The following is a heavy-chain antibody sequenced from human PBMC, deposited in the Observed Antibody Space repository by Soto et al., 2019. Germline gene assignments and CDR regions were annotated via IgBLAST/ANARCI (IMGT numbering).Heavy chain of an antibody. J-gene: IGHJ6*02. D-gene: IGHD1-1*01. V-gene: IGHV4-39*02. Sequence: SETLSLTCTVSGGSISSSSYYWGWIRQPPGKGLEWIGSIYYSGSTYYNPSLKSRVTISVDTSKNQFSLKLSSVTAADTAVYYCARDRRTGTLQIGTYGMDVWGQGTTVTVSS. CDR2: IYYSGST. CDR1: GGSISSSSYY. CDR3: ARDRRTGTLQIGTYGMDV.